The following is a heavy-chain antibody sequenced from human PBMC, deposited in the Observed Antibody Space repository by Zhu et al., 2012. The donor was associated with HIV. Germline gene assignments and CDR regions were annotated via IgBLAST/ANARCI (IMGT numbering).Heavy chain of an antibody. V-gene: IGHV4-38-2*02. CDR1: GYSVSSGYY. CDR3: ARHLNLIGYDS. J-gene: IGHJ5*01. Sequence: QVQLKESGPGLLKPSETLSLTCNVSGYSVSSGYYWAWVRQPPGKGLGYIGAIYYSGSTYYNPSLESRTTFSLDTSKNQVSLKLCSVTAADTAVYYCARHLNLIGYDSWGQGILVTVSS. D-gene: IGHD3-9*01. CDR2: IYYSGST.